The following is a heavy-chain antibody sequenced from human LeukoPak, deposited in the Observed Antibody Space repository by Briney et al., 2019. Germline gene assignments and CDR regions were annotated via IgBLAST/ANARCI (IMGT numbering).Heavy chain of an antibody. Sequence: SETLSLTCTVSGGSISSYYWSWIRQPPGKGLEWIGEIYHSGSTNYNPSLKSRVTISVDKSKNQFSLKLSSVTAADTAVYYCARRRNTVTNPPFDPWGQGTLVTVSS. CDR2: IYHSGST. V-gene: IGHV4-59*12. J-gene: IGHJ5*02. CDR3: ARRRNTVTNPPFDP. CDR1: GGSISSYY. D-gene: IGHD4-11*01.